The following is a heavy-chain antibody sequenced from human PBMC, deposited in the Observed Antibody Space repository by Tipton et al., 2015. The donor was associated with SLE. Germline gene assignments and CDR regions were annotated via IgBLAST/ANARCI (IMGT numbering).Heavy chain of an antibody. Sequence: TLSLTCTVSGGSISSYYWSWIRQPPGKGLEWIGYIYYSGNTNYNPSLKSRVTISVDTSKNQFSLKLSSVTAADTAVYYCASGTIESFDYWGQGTLVTVSS. CDR2: IYYSGNT. V-gene: IGHV4-59*12. D-gene: IGHD3-9*01. J-gene: IGHJ4*02. CDR1: GGSISSYY. CDR3: ASGTIESFDY.